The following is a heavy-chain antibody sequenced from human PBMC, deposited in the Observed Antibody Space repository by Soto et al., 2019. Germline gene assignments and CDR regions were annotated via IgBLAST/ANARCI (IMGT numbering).Heavy chain of an antibody. CDR1: GFTFSSYA. CDR3: AKGTYYYGSAPYYFDY. J-gene: IGHJ4*02. CDR2: ISDSGGST. D-gene: IGHD3-10*01. V-gene: IGHV3-23*01. Sequence: PGGSLRLSCAASGFTFSSYAMSWVRQAPGKGLEWVSGISDSGGSTYYADFVTGRFTISRDNSKNTLYLQMNSLRAEDTAVYYCAKGTYYYGSAPYYFDYWGQGTLVTVSS.